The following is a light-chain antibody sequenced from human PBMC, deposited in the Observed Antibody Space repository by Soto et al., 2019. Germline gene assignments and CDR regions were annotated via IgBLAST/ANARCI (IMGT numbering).Light chain of an antibody. CDR3: QQYNSFPGT. CDR1: QIITSW. V-gene: IGKV1-5*01. J-gene: IGKJ1*01. CDR2: DVS. Sequence: IQMTQSPSILSASVVDSVTITCRASQIITSWLAWYQQKPGKAPKLLISDVSNLESGVPSRFSGSGYGTEFTLTISSLQPDDFATYYCQQYNSFPGTFGLGTKVDIK.